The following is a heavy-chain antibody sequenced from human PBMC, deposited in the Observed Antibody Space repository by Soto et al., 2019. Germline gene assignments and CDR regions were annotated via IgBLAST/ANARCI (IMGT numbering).Heavy chain of an antibody. CDR1: GVRVSMSA. CDR3: AKDLGLWFGELTTFFDY. Sequence: WGSLRICFAACGVRVSMSAMSGVRQAPGKGLEWVSAISGSGGSTYYADSVKGRFTISRDNSKNTLYLQMNSLRAEDTAVYYCAKDLGLWFGELTTFFDYWGQGTLVTVYS. J-gene: IGHJ4*02. D-gene: IGHD3-10*01. CDR2: ISGSGGST. V-gene: IGHV3-23*01.